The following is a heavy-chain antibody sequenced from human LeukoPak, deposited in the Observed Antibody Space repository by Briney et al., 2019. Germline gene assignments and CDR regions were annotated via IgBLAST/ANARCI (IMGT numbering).Heavy chain of an antibody. CDR3: ARDNGEGAFDI. CDR2: ISSSSSYI. J-gene: IGHJ3*02. V-gene: IGHV3-21*01. D-gene: IGHD4-17*01. Sequence: GGSLRLSCAASGFTFSSYSMNWVRQAPGKGLEWVSSISSSSSYIYYADSVKGRFTISRDNAKNSLYLQMNSLRAEDTAVYYCARDNGEGAFDIWGQGTMVTVSS. CDR1: GFTFSSYS.